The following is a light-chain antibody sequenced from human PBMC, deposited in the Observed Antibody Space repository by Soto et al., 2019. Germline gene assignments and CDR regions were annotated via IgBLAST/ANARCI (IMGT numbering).Light chain of an antibody. Sequence: SVLTQALSGSGAPGARVPIFCTGSSSNIGAGYDVHWYQQLPGTAPKLLIYGNSNRPSGVPDRFSGSKSGTSASLAITGLQAEDEADYYCQSYDSSLSAYVFGTGTKVTVL. CDR2: GNS. V-gene: IGLV1-40*01. J-gene: IGLJ1*01. CDR1: SSNIGAGYD. CDR3: QSYDSSLSAYV.